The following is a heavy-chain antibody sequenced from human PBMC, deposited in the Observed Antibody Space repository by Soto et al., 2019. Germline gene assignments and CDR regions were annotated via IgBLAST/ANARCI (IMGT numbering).Heavy chain of an antibody. Sequence: QVQLQESGPGLVKPSQTLSLTCTVSGGSISSGGYYWSWIRQHPGKGLEWIGYIYYSGSTYYNPSLQSRVTISVDQSKNQFVLKLSSVTAADTAVYYCARDHEEDYYYGMDVWGQGTTVTVSS. J-gene: IGHJ6*02. CDR3: ARDHEEDYYYGMDV. CDR2: IYYSGST. V-gene: IGHV4-31*03. CDR1: GGSISSGGYY.